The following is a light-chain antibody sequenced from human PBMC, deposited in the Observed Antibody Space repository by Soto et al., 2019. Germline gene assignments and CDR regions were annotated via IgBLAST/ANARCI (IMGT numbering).Light chain of an antibody. Sequence: EIVMTQSPATLSLSPGERATLSCRASQSVSSSYLSWYQQKPGQAPRLLIYGASTRATGIPARFSGSGSGTDFTLTISSLQPEDFAVYYCQQDYNLPLTFGQGTKVDIK. CDR1: QSVSSSY. CDR3: QQDYNLPLT. CDR2: GAS. V-gene: IGKV3D-7*01. J-gene: IGKJ1*01.